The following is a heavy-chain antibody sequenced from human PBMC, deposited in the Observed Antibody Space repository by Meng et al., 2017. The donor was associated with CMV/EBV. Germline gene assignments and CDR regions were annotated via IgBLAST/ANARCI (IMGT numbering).Heavy chain of an antibody. D-gene: IGHD1-14*01. CDR1: GFTFSSYS. Sequence: GESLKISCAASGFTFSSYSMNWVRQAPGKGLEWVSSISSSSSYIYYADSVKGRFTISRDNAKNSLYLQMNSLRAEDTAVYYCARGFSITALSDYWGQGTLVTSPQ. CDR3: ARGFSITALSDY. CDR2: ISSSSSYI. J-gene: IGHJ4*02. V-gene: IGHV3-21*01.